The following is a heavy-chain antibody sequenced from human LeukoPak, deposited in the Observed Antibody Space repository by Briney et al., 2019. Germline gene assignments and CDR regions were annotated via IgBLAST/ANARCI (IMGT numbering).Heavy chain of an antibody. CDR1: GGSISSYY. CDR3: VREVAARAFDI. CDR2: IYYSGGIT. D-gene: IGHD6-6*01. V-gene: IGHV4-59*01. Sequence: SETLSLTCTVSGGSISSYYWSWLRQPPGKGLEWIGYIYYSGGITNYNPSLKRRVTISVDTSKNQSSLKLSSVTAADTAVYYCVREVAARAFDIWGQGTMVTVSS. J-gene: IGHJ3*02.